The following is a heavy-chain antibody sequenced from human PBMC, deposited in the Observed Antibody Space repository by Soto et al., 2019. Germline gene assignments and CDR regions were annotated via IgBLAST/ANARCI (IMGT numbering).Heavy chain of an antibody. Sequence: ASVKVSCKASGYTFTSYGISWVRQAPGQGLEWMGWISAYNGNTNYAQKLQGRVTMTTDTSTSTAYMELRSLRSDDTAVYYCARLQPSDSGYEENWFDPWGQGTLVTVSS. V-gene: IGHV1-18*01. J-gene: IGHJ5*02. CDR3: ARLQPSDSGYEENWFDP. CDR1: GYTFTSYG. CDR2: ISAYNGNT. D-gene: IGHD5-12*01.